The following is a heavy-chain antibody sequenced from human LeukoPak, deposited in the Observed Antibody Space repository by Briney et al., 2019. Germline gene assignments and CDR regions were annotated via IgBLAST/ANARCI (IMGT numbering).Heavy chain of an antibody. CDR1: GGSISGSSYY. CDR3: ARAHYYGSGSYSDAFDI. J-gene: IGHJ3*02. D-gene: IGHD3-10*01. V-gene: IGHV4-39*07. CDR2: IYYSGST. Sequence: PSETLSLTCTVSGGSISGSSYYWGWIRQPPGKGLEWIGSIYYSGSTYYNPSLKSRVTISVDTSKNQFSLKLSSVTAADTAVYYCARAHYYGSGSYSDAFDIWGQGTMVTVSS.